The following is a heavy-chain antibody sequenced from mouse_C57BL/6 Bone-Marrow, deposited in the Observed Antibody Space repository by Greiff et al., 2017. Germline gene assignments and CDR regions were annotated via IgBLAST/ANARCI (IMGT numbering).Heavy chain of an antibody. CDR3: VGRYYAMDY. Sequence: VQLQESGAELMKPGASVKLSCKATGYTFTGYWIEWVKQRTGQGLEWIGEIYPRGGNTYYNEKFKGKATLTADKSSSTAYMELRSLTSEDSAVYFCVGRYYAMDYWGQGTSVTVSS. CDR2: IYPRGGNT. CDR1: GYTFTGYW. J-gene: IGHJ4*01. V-gene: IGHV1-81*01.